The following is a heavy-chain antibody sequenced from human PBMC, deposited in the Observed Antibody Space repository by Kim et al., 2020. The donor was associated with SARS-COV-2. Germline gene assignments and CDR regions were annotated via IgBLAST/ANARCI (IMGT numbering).Heavy chain of an antibody. D-gene: IGHD6-19*01. CDR3: ASYSSGWFPLDY. Sequence: SETLSLTCTVSGGSISSSSYYWGWIRQPPGKGLEWIGSIYYSGSTYYNPSLKSRVTISVDTSKNQFSLKLSSVTAADTAVYYCASYSSGWFPLDYWGQGTLVTVSS. CDR2: IYYSGST. CDR1: GGSISSSSYY. V-gene: IGHV4-39*01. J-gene: IGHJ4*02.